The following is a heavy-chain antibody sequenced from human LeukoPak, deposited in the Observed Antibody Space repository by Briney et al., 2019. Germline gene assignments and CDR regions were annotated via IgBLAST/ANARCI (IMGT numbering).Heavy chain of an antibody. Sequence: SVKVSCKASGGTFSSYAISWVRQAPGQGLEWMGRIIPIFGTANYAQKFQGRVTITTDESTSTAYMELSSLRSEDTAVYYCATYYYGSSGTFDYWGQGTLVTVSS. D-gene: IGHD3-22*01. CDR1: GGTFSSYA. V-gene: IGHV1-69*05. CDR3: ATYYYGSSGTFDY. CDR2: IIPIFGTA. J-gene: IGHJ4*02.